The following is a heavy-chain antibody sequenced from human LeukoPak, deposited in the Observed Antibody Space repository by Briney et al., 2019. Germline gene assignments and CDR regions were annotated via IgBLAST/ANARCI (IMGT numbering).Heavy chain of an antibody. CDR2: IYYSGST. D-gene: IGHD3-22*01. CDR1: GGSISSYY. Sequence: PSETLSLTCTVSGGSISSYYWSWIRQPPGKGLEWIGYIYYSGSTNYNPSLKSRVTISVDTSKNQFSLKLSSVTAADTAVYYCARLIYYDSSGYPFDYWGQGTLVTVSS. CDR3: ARLIYYDSSGYPFDY. J-gene: IGHJ4*02. V-gene: IGHV4-59*08.